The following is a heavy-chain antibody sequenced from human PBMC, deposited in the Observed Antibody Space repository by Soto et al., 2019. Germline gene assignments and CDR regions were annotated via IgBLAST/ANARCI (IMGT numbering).Heavy chain of an antibody. CDR2: IYHSGST. CDR1: GGSISSSSYY. V-gene: IGHV4-30-2*01. CDR3: ARGGVGDNWFDP. J-gene: IGHJ5*02. D-gene: IGHD3-3*01. Sequence: SETLSLTCTVSGGSISSSSYYWSWIRQPPGKGLEWIGYIYHSGSTHYDPSLKSRVTVSVDRSKNQFSLKLSSVTAADTAVYYCARGGVGDNWFDPWGQGTLVTVSS.